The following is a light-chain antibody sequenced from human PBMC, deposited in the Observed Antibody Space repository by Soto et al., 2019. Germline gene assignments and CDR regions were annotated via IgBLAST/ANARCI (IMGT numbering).Light chain of an antibody. CDR3: QQYNNWPGT. CDR1: QSFSNN. Sequence: VISECRATLYVSTGERATLSCRASQSFSNNLAWYQQKPGQAPRLLIYGASTRATGIPARFSGSGSGTEFTLTINSLQSEDFAVYYCQQYNNWPGTFGQGTKV. V-gene: IGKV3-15*01. J-gene: IGKJ1*01. CDR2: GAS.